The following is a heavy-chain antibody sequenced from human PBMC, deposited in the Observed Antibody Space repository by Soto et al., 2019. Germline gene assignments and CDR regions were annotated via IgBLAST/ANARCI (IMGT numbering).Heavy chain of an antibody. V-gene: IGHV4-59*01. D-gene: IGHD5-12*01. CDR1: GGSISSYY. J-gene: IGHJ5*01. CDR2: IYYSGST. Sequence: SETLSLSCTVSGGSISSYYWSWIRQPPGKGLEWIGYIYYSGSTTYNPSLKSRVTISVDTSKNQFSLKLSSVTAADTAVYYCARDLHSGYYLNWFGSWGQGTLVTVSS. CDR3: ARDLHSGYYLNWFGS.